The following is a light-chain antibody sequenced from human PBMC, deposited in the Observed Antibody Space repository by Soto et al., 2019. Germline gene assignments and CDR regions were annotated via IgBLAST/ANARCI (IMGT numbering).Light chain of an antibody. V-gene: IGLV1-47*01. CDR3: AAWDGSLPGYV. CDR2: MND. Sequence: QSVLTQPPSASGTPGQRVTISCSGSSSNIGSDYVFWYQQLPGTAPKLLIYMNDQRPSGVPDRFSGSKSGTSGSLAISGLRSEDEADYYCAAWDGSLPGYVLGTGTKVTVL. CDR1: SSNIGSDY. J-gene: IGLJ1*01.